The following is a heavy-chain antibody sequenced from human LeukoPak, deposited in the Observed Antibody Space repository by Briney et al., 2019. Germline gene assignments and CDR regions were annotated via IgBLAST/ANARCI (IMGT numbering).Heavy chain of an antibody. J-gene: IGHJ5*02. D-gene: IGHD2-2*01. CDR3: AKLTRGYCSSFSCPNWFDP. Sequence: ASVKVSCKASGYTFTGYYMHWVRQAPGQGLEWMGWINPNSGGTNYAQKFQGRVTMTRDTSISTAYMELSRLRSDDTAVYYCAKLTRGYCSSFSCPNWFDPWGQGTLVTISS. CDR2: INPNSGGT. CDR1: GYTFTGYY. V-gene: IGHV1-2*02.